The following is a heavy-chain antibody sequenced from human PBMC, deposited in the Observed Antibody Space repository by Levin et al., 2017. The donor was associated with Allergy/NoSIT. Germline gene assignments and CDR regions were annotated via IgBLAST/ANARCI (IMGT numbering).Heavy chain of an antibody. J-gene: IGHJ4*02. D-gene: IGHD3-3*01. CDR2: INPSGGST. V-gene: IGHV3-23*01. CDR1: AFTFSTYV. CDR3: AGAYDLCSGDPKYVDE. Sequence: GGSLRLSCAASAFTFSTYVMSWVRQAPGKGLEWVSSINPSGGSTYYADSVKGRFTISRDNSKNTLYLQMNSLRAEDTAVYYCAGAYDLCSGDPKYVDEWGQGTLVTVSS.